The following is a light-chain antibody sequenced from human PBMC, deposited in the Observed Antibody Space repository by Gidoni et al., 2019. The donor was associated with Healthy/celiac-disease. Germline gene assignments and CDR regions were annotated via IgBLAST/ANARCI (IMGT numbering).Light chain of an antibody. CDR3: QQSYSTPVST. J-gene: IGKJ4*01. CDR1: QSISSY. CDR2: AAS. Sequence: DIQMTQSPSSLSASVGDRVTITCRASQSISSYLNWYPQKPGKAPKLLIYAASSLQSGVPSRFSGSGSGTDFTLTISSLQPEDFATYYCQQSYSTPVSTFGGXTKVEIK. V-gene: IGKV1-39*01.